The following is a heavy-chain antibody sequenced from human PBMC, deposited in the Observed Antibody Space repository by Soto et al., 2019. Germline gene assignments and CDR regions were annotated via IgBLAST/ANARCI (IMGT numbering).Heavy chain of an antibody. CDR3: ARDKGSGYDY. D-gene: IGHD5-12*01. Sequence: SETLSLTCAVSSASISSDNWWSWVRQPPGKGLEWIGEVHHSGNTNYNPSLKSRVTISVDKSKNQFSLKLSSVTAADTAVYYCARDKGSGYDYWGQGTLVTVSS. J-gene: IGHJ4*02. V-gene: IGHV4-4*02. CDR2: VHHSGNT. CDR1: SASISSDNW.